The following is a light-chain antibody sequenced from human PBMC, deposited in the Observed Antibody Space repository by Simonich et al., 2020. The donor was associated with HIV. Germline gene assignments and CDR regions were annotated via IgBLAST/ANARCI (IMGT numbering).Light chain of an antibody. CDR1: QSVLYSYNNQNY. CDR2: WAS. J-gene: IGKJ1*01. Sequence: DIVMTQYPDSLAVSLGERAPIQCKSSQSVLYSYNNQNYLARYQQKPGQPPKLLIYWASTRESGVPDLFSCSGSGTDFTLTISSLQAEDVAVYYCQQYYSTPRTFGQGTKVEIK. CDR3: QQYYSTPRT. V-gene: IGKV4-1*01.